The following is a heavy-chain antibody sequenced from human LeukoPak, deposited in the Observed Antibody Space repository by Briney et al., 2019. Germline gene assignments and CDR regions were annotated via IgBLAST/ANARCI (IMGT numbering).Heavy chain of an antibody. J-gene: IGHJ4*02. V-gene: IGHV6-1*01. D-gene: IGHD1-1*01. CDR2: TYYRSKWYN. CDR1: GDSVFSNSAT. Sequence: SQTLSLICAISGDSVFSNSATWDWIRQSPSRGLEWLGRTYYRSKWYNDYAVSVKSRITINPDTSKNQFSLHLNSVTPEDTAVYYCARFGRSGNDCDYWGLGTLVTVSS. CDR3: ARFGRSGNDCDY.